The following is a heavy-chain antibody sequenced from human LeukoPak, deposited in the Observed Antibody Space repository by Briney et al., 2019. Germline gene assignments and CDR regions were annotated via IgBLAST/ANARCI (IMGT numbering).Heavy chain of an antibody. CDR3: AKLSVVVVPAAPKDDYYYGMDV. CDR2: ISWNSGSI. J-gene: IGHJ6*02. D-gene: IGHD2-2*01. CDR1: GFTFDDYA. Sequence: PGGSLRLSCAASGFTFDDYAMHWVRHAPGKGLEWVSGISWNSGSIGYADSVKGRFTISRDNAKNSLYLQMNSLRAEDTALYYCAKLSVVVVPAAPKDDYYYGMDVWGQGTTVTVSS. V-gene: IGHV3-9*01.